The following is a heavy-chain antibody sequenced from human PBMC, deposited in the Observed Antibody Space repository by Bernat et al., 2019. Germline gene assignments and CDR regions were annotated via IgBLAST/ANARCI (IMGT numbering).Heavy chain of an antibody. V-gene: IGHV3-23*01. Sequence: EVQLLESGGGLVQPGGSLRLSCAASGFTFSSYAMSWVRQAPGKGLEGVPAIRGSGGSTYYADSVRGRFTISRDNSKNTLYLQMNSLRAEDTAVYYCAKDLRGRRDGYPRLGDYWGQGTLVTVSS. CDR2: IRGSGGST. D-gene: IGHD5-24*01. CDR1: GFTFSSYA. CDR3: AKDLRGRRDGYPRLGDY. J-gene: IGHJ4*02.